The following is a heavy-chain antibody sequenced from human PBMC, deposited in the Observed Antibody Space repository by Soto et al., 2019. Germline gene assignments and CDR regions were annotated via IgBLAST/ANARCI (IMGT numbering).Heavy chain of an antibody. CDR1: GGSISSGGYS. Sequence: PSETLSLTCAVSGGSISSGGYSWSWIRQPPGKGLEWIGYIYHSGSTYYNPSLKSRVTISVDRSKNQFSLKLSSVTAADTAVYYCARGDYYDSSRYYGSWFDPWGQGTLVTVSS. CDR2: IYHSGST. D-gene: IGHD3-22*01. V-gene: IGHV4-30-2*01. CDR3: ARGDYYDSSRYYGSWFDP. J-gene: IGHJ5*02.